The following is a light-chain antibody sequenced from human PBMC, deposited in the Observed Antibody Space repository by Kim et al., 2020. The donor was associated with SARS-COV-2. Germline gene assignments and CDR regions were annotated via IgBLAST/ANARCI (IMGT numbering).Light chain of an antibody. CDR3: QAWDSSTTWV. Sequence: SYELTQPPSVSVSPGQTATITCSGDKLGDKYVSWYQQKPGQSPVLVISKDNRRPSGIPERFSGSNSGNTATLTISGTQAMDEADYYCQAWDSSTTWVFGKGTQLTVL. CDR2: KDN. V-gene: IGLV3-1*01. J-gene: IGLJ3*02. CDR1: KLGDKY.